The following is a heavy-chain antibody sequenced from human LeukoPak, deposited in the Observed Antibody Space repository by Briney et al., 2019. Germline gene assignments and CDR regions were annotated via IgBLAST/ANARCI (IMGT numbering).Heavy chain of an antibody. V-gene: IGHV4-34*01. CDR1: GGSFSGYY. CDR2: INHSGST. CDR3: ARRSWYINWFDP. Sequence: PSETLSLTCAVYGGSFSGYYWSWIRQPPGKGLEWIGEINHSGSTNYNPSLKSRVTISVDTSKNQFSLKLSSVTAADTAVYYCARRSWYINWFDPWGQGTLVTVSS. J-gene: IGHJ5*02. D-gene: IGHD6-13*01.